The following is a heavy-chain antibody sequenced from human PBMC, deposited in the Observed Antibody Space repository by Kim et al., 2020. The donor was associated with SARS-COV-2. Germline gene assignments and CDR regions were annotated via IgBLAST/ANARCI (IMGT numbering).Heavy chain of an antibody. J-gene: IGHJ5*02. V-gene: IGHV3-66*01. Sequence: GGSLRLSCAASGFTVSSNYMSWVRQAPGKGLEWVSVIYSGGSTYYADSVKGRFTISRDNSKNTLYLQMNSLRAEDTAVYYCAGAYSSSWTDPWGQGTLVTVSS. CDR3: AGAYSSSWTDP. CDR1: GFTVSSNY. CDR2: IYSGGST. D-gene: IGHD6-13*01.